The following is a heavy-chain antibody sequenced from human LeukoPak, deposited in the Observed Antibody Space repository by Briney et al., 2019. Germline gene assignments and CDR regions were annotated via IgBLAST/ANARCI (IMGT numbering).Heavy chain of an antibody. CDR3: ARDQGGGTFDF. D-gene: IGHD3-16*01. J-gene: IGHJ3*01. V-gene: IGHV3-21*01. CDR1: GFTFSTYS. Sequence: GSLRLSCAASGFTFSTYSMNWVRQAPGKGLEWVSSISSSSTYIYYADSVKGRFTISRDNAKNSLYLQMHSLRAEDTAIYYCARDQGGGTFDFWGQGTMVTVSS. CDR2: ISSSSTYI.